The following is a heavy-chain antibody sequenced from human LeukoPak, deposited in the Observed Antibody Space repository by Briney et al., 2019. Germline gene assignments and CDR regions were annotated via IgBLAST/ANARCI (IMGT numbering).Heavy chain of an antibody. CDR3: ARGQASDFDY. CDR1: GFTFSSYS. CDR2: ISSSSSYI. V-gene: IGHV3-21*01. Sequence: GGSLRLSCAASGFTFSSYSMNWVRQAPGNGLEWVSSISSSSSYIYYADSVKGRFTISRDNAKNSLYLQMNSLRAEDTAVYYCARGQASDFDYWGQGTLVTVSS. J-gene: IGHJ4*02.